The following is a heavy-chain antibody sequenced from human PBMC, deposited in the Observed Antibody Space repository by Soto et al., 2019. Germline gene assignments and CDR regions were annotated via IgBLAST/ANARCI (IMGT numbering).Heavy chain of an antibody. Sequence: SETLSLTCTVSGGSVSSVSYYWSWIRQPPGKGLEWIGYIYYSGSTNYNPSLKSRVTMSVDTSKNQFSLKLSSVTAADTAVYYCARSAPFDIYAITPVEFWGQGTPVTVSS. CDR3: ARSAPFDIYAITPVEF. V-gene: IGHV4-61*01. D-gene: IGHD3-9*01. CDR1: GGSVSSVSYY. CDR2: IYYSGST. J-gene: IGHJ4*02.